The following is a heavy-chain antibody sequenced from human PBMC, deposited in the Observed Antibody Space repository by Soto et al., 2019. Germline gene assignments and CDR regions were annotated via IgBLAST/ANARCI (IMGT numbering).Heavy chain of an antibody. Sequence: GGSLKISCAASGFTFSSYSMNWVRQAPGKGLEWVSYISSSSSTIYYADSVKGRFTISRDNAKNSLYLQMNSLRDEDTAVYYCARAGALWFGDPSVDYWGQGTLVTVSS. CDR3: ARAGALWFGDPSVDY. CDR1: GFTFSSYS. CDR2: ISSSSSTI. V-gene: IGHV3-48*02. J-gene: IGHJ4*02. D-gene: IGHD3-10*01.